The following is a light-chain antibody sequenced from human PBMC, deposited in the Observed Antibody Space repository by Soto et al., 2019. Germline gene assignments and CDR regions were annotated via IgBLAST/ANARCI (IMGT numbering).Light chain of an antibody. CDR3: SSYAGSNVV. Sequence: QSALTQPPSASGSPGQSVTISCTGTSSDVGGYNYVSWYQQHPGKAPKLMIYEVSKRPSGVPNRFSGSKSDNTSSLTVSGLEAEEEAYYYCSSYAGSNVVFGTGTKVTVL. V-gene: IGLV2-8*01. CDR1: SSDVGGYNY. CDR2: EVS. J-gene: IGLJ1*01.